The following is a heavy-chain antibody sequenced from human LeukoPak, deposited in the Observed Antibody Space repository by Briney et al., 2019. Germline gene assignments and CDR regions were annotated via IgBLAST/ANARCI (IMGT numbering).Heavy chain of an antibody. CDR3: ARDKEEGGVDY. V-gene: IGHV4-38-2*02. Sequence: PSETLSLTCTVSGVSISYGYYWGWIRQPPGKGLEWTGSIYHSGITYYNPSLKSRVTISVDTSKNQFSLQLRSVTAADTAVYYCARDKEEGGVDYWGQGTLVTVS. CDR2: IYHSGIT. D-gene: IGHD1-26*01. J-gene: IGHJ4*02. CDR1: GVSISYGYY.